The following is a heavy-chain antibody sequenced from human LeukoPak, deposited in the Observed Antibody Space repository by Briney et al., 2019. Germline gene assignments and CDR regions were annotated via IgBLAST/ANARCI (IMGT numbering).Heavy chain of an antibody. CDR2: ISYDGSSK. CDR1: GFTFSSYG. D-gene: IGHD4-17*01. CDR3: AKDGGFYGENLDY. V-gene: IGHV3-30*18. J-gene: IGHJ4*02. Sequence: PGGSPRLSCAASGFTFSSYGMHWVRQAPGKGLEWVAVISYDGSSKYYADSVKGRFTISRDNSKNTLFLQMNSLRADDTAVFYCAKDGGFYGENLDYWGQGTLVTVSS.